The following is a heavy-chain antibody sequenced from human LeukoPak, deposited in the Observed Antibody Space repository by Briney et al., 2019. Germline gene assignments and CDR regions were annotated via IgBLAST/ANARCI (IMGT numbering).Heavy chain of an antibody. D-gene: IGHD4-17*01. CDR3: AKEIWPTVTTPGWTYFDY. Sequence: GGSLRLSCAASGFTFSSYGMSWVRQAPGKGLEWVSAISGSGGSTYYADSVKGRFTISRDNSKNTLHLQMNSLRAEDTAVYYCAKEIWPTVTTPGWTYFDYWGQGALVTVSS. J-gene: IGHJ4*02. CDR2: ISGSGGST. CDR1: GFTFSSYG. V-gene: IGHV3-23*01.